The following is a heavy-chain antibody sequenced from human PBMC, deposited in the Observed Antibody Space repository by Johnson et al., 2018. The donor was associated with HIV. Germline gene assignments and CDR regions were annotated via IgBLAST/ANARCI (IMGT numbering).Heavy chain of an antibody. Sequence: VQLVESGGDLVQPGGSLRLSCAASGFSFTNYWMSWVRQAPGKGLEWVANIKQDGSKKYYVGYVRGRFTLSRDNANSSVILQRTSLRAEDTAVYYCARPYNDYVYGAFNVWGPGTMVTVSS. CDR2: IKQDGSKK. CDR3: ARPYNDYVYGAFNV. J-gene: IGHJ3*01. D-gene: IGHD4-17*01. V-gene: IGHV3-7*01. CDR1: GFSFTNYW.